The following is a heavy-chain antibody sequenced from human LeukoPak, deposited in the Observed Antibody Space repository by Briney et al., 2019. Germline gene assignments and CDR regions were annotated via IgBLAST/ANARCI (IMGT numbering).Heavy chain of an antibody. CDR3: ARDFSWIQLWSWFDP. Sequence: ASVKVSCKASGYTFTNYYMHWVRQAPGQGLEWMGIINPSGGSTSYAQKFQGRVTMTRDTSTSTVYMELSSLRSEDTAVYYCARDFSWIQLWSWFDPWGQGTLVTVSS. CDR2: INPSGGST. CDR1: GYTFTNYY. D-gene: IGHD5-18*01. V-gene: IGHV1-46*01. J-gene: IGHJ5*02.